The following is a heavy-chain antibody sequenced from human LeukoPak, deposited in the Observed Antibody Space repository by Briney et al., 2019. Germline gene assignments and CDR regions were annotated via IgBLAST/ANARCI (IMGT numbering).Heavy chain of an antibody. CDR2: ISSSSSYI. Sequence: KPGGSLRLSCAASGFTFSSYSMNWVRQAPGKGLEWVSSISSSSSYIYYADSVKGRFTISRDNAKNSLYLQMNSLRAEDTAVYYCARDGMYAKVYDYWGQGTLVTVSS. CDR1: GFTFSSYS. D-gene: IGHD2-8*01. V-gene: IGHV3-21*01. CDR3: ARDGMYAKVYDY. J-gene: IGHJ4*02.